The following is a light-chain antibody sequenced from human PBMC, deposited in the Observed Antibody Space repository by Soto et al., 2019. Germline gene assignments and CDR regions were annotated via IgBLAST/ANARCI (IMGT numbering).Light chain of an antibody. CDR1: QSVSSSY. Sequence: PGERVTLSCRASQSVSSSYLTWYQQKPGQAPRLLIYGASTRATSIPARFSGSGSGTDFTLTISSLQPEDLAVYYCQQDYNLPQTFGQGTKVEIK. J-gene: IGKJ1*01. V-gene: IGKV3D-7*01. CDR3: QQDYNLPQT. CDR2: GAS.